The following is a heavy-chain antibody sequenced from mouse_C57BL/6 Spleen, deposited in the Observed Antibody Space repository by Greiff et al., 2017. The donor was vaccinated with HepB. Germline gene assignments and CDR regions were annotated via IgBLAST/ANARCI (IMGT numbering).Heavy chain of an antibody. V-gene: IGHV1-59*01. CDR3: ARVGRGYAMDY. Sequence: VQLQQPGAELVRPGPSVKLSCKASGYTFTSYWMHWVKQRPGQGLEWIGVIDPSDSYTNYNQKFKGKATLTVDTSSSTAYMQLSSLTSEDSAVYYCARVGRGYAMDYWGQGTSVTVSS. J-gene: IGHJ4*01. D-gene: IGHD4-1*01. CDR1: GYTFTSYW. CDR2: IDPSDSYT.